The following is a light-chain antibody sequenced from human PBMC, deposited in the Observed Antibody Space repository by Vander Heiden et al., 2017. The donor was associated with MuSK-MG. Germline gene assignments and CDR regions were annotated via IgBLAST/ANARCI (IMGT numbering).Light chain of an antibody. Sequence: DIQMTQSPSSLSASVGDRVTITCQASQDISNYLNWYQQKPGKAPKLLIYDASNLETGVPSRFSGSGSGTYFTFTISRLQPEDIATYCCLQDDNLPITFGGGTKVEIK. J-gene: IGKJ4*01. CDR1: QDISNY. CDR3: LQDDNLPIT. CDR2: DAS. V-gene: IGKV1-33*01.